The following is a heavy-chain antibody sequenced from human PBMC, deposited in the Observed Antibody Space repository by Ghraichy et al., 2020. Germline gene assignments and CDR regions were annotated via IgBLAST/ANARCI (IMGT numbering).Heavy chain of an antibody. V-gene: IGHV4-34*01. J-gene: IGHJ4*02. CDR2: INHSGST. CDR1: GGSFSGYY. CDR3: ARVYCSSTSCSYYFDY. Sequence: ESLNISCAVYGGSFSGYYWSWIRQPPGKGLEWIGEINHSGSTNYNPSLKSRVTISVDTSKNQFSLKLSSVTAADTAVYYCARVYCSSTSCSYYFDYWGQGTLVTVSS. D-gene: IGHD2-2*01.